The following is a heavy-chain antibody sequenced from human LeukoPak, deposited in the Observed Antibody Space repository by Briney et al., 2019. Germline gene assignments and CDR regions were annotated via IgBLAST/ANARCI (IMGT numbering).Heavy chain of an antibody. CDR3: ARWSSTYYYDSSGYADY. CDR2: IYPGDSDT. V-gene: IGHV5-51*01. D-gene: IGHD3-22*01. J-gene: IGHJ4*02. CDR1: GYSFTSYW. Sequence: GESLKISCKGSGYSFTSYWIGWVRQMPGKGLEWMGIIYPGDSDTRYSPSFQGQVTISADKSISTAYLQWSSLKASDTAMYYCARWSSTYYYDSSGYADYWGQGTLVTASS.